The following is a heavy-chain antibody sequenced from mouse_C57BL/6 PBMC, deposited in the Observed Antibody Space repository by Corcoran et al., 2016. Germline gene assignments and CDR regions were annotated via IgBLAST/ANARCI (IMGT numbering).Heavy chain of an antibody. J-gene: IGHJ2*01. CDR3: ARHPILSYYYGSSFDY. CDR1: GYTFTDYY. CDR2: INPNNGGT. Sequence: EVQLQQSGPELVKPGASVKISCKASGYTFTDYYMNWVKQSHGKSLEWIGDINPNNGGTSYNQKFKGKATLTVDKSSSTAYMELRSLTSEDSAVYYCARHPILSYYYGSSFDYWGQGTTLTVSS. D-gene: IGHD1-1*01. V-gene: IGHV1-26*01.